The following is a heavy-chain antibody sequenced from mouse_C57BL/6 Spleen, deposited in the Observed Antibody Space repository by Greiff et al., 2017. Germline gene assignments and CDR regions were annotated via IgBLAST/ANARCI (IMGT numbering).Heavy chain of an antibody. CDR2: IDPSDSET. CDR3: ARIYGSSPAWFAY. J-gene: IGHJ3*01. Sequence: QVQLQQPGAELVRPGSSVKLSCKASGYTFTSYWMHWVKQRPIQGLDWIGNIDPSDSETPYNQKFKDKATLTVDKSSSTAYIQLSSLTSEDSAVYYCARIYGSSPAWFAYWGQGTLVTVSA. D-gene: IGHD1-1*01. V-gene: IGHV1-52*01. CDR1: GYTFTSYW.